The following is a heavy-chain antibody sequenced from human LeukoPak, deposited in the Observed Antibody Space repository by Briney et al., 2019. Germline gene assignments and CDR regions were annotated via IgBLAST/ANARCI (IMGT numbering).Heavy chain of an antibody. D-gene: IGHD6-13*01. CDR3: ARGQQLVRGGQDY. V-gene: IGHV4-59*01. J-gene: IGHJ4*02. Sequence: AETLSLPRTVSGGSLSRYYWRWIRQPPGRGREWVGYIYYSGSTNYNPSLKSRVTISEDTSKNQVALKLSSVTAADTAVYYSARGQQLVRGGQDYWGQGTPVTASS. CDR2: IYYSGST. CDR1: GGSLSRYY.